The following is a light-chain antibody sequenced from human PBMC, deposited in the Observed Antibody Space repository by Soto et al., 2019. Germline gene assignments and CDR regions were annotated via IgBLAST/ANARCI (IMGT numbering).Light chain of an antibody. CDR1: SSDVGRYNY. V-gene: IGLV2-8*01. J-gene: IGLJ1*01. CDR3: SSYAGNSRYV. Sequence: QSVLTQPPSASGSPGQSVTTSCTGTSSDVGRYNYISWYQQRPGKAPKLIIYEVSKRPPGVPDRLSGFKYGNTASLTVSGLQAEDEADYYCSSYAGNSRYVFGTGTKVTVL. CDR2: EVS.